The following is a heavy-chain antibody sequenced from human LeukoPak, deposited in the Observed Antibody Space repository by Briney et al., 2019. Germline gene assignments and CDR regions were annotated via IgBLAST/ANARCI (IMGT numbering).Heavy chain of an antibody. CDR1: GGSISSANW. J-gene: IGHJ4*02. CDR3: ATLGLLRGAGFSLATHFDY. Sequence: PSGTLSLTCAVSGGSISSANWWSWVRQPPEKGLEWIGEIFHSGGTNYNPSLKSRVTISVDKSKNQFSLSLTSVTAADTTVYYCATLGLLRGAGFSLATHFDYWGQGTLVSVSS. V-gene: IGHV4-4*02. CDR2: IFHSGGT. D-gene: IGHD1-26*01.